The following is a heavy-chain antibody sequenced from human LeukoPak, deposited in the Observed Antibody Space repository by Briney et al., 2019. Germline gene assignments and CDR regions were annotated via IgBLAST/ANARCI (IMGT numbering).Heavy chain of an antibody. J-gene: IGHJ4*02. V-gene: IGHV5-51*01. Sequence: GESLKISCKGSGYSFASYWIGWVRLMPGQGLEWMGIIYPGDSDTKYSPSFQGRVAISADKSINTAYLQWSSLKASDTAIYYCARQDGSAYYYFDYWGQGTLVTVSS. CDR2: IYPGDSDT. D-gene: IGHD6-19*01. CDR1: GYSFASYW. CDR3: ARQDGSAYYYFDY.